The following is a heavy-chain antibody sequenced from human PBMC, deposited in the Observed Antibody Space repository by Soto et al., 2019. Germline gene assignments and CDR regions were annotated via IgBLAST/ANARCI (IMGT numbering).Heavy chain of an antibody. CDR1: GFTFSSYS. CDR2: ISSSSSTI. Sequence: GGSLRLSCAASGFTFSSYSMNWVRQAPGKGLEWVSYISSSSSTIYYADSVKGRFTISRDNAKNSLYLQMNSLRDEDTAVYYCARGAYYDSSGYYLTAEYFQHWGQGTLVTVSS. CDR3: ARGAYYDSSGYYLTAEYFQH. V-gene: IGHV3-48*02. J-gene: IGHJ1*01. D-gene: IGHD3-22*01.